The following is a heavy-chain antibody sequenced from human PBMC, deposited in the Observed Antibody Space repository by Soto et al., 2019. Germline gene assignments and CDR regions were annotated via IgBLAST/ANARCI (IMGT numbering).Heavy chain of an antibody. J-gene: IGHJ4*02. CDR2: IKQDGSEK. Sequence: EVQLVESGGGLVQPGGSLRLSCAASGFTFSNYWMSWVRQAPGKGLEWVANIKQDGSEKYYVDSVKGRFTISRDNAKNSLYLHMNSLRAEGTALYYCARVRSSSEDYWGQGTLVTVSS. CDR1: GFTFSNYW. D-gene: IGHD6-6*01. CDR3: ARVRSSSEDY. V-gene: IGHV3-7*01.